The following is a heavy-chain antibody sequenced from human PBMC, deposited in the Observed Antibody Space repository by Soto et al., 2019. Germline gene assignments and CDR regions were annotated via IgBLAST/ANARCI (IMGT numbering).Heavy chain of an antibody. CDR3: ARGTVVVAAANWFDP. D-gene: IGHD2-15*01. V-gene: IGHV4-31*11. Sequence: SETLSLTCAVSGGSISSGGYSWSWIRQPPGKGLEWIGYIYYSGSTYYNPSLKSRITISVDTSKNQFSLKLSSVTAADTAVYYCARGTVVVAAANWFDPWGQGTLVTVSS. CDR2: IYYSGST. CDR1: GGSISSGGYS. J-gene: IGHJ5*02.